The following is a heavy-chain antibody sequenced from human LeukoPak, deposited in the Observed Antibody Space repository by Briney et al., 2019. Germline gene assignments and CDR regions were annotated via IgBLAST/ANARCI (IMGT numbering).Heavy chain of an antibody. V-gene: IGHV3-7*01. CDR1: GFTFSSYS. CDR3: ARGRWQQSEFDF. J-gene: IGHJ4*02. Sequence: GGSLLLSCASSGFTFSSYSMACVRQAPGKGLEFVANIRQGGSGEEYVDSVKGRFTISRDNARNSLFLQMNSLRAEDTAVYYCARGRWQQSEFDFWGQGTLVTVSS. CDR2: IRQGGSGE. D-gene: IGHD5-24*01.